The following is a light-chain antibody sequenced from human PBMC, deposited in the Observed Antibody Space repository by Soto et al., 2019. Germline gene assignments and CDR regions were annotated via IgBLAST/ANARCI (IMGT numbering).Light chain of an antibody. CDR1: QSVGSSY. V-gene: IGKV3-20*01. CDR3: QQYGSSSGT. CDR2: GTS. Sequence: EVVLTQSPGTLSLSPGERATLSCRASQSVGSSYLAWYQQKPGQAPRVLIYGTSSRATGIPDRFSGSGSGTDFTLTISRLEPEDFAVYYCQQYGSSSGTFGPGTKGDIK. J-gene: IGKJ3*01.